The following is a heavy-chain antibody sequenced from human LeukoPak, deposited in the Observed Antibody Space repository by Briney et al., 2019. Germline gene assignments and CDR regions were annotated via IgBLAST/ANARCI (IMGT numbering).Heavy chain of an antibody. CDR1: GFTFSSYW. Sequence: PGGSLRLSCAASGFTFSSYWMSWVRQAPGKGLEWVANIKQDGSEKYYVDSVKGRFTISRDNAKNSLYLQMNSLRAEDTAVYYCARGLYVRYCSGGSCKRSYYYYGMDVWGQGTTVTVSS. CDR3: ARGLYVRYCSGGSCKRSYYYYGMDV. CDR2: IKQDGSEK. V-gene: IGHV3-7*01. J-gene: IGHJ6*02. D-gene: IGHD2-15*01.